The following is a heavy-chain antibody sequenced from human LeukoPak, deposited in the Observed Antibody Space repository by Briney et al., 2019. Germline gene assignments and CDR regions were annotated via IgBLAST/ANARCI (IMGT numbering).Heavy chain of an antibody. D-gene: IGHD3-3*01. CDR2: MYHSGTT. V-gene: IGHV4-38-2*01. J-gene: IGHJ4*02. CDR3: AKPDFGMVTAFVD. Sequence: PSETLSLTCAVSGYSISSGYYWAWIRHPPGTGLEWSGSMYHSGTTYYNPSLKSRVTMSVDTSKNQFSLKLNSVTAADAAVYYCAKPDFGMVTAFVDRGQGTLVAVSS. CDR1: GYSISSGYY.